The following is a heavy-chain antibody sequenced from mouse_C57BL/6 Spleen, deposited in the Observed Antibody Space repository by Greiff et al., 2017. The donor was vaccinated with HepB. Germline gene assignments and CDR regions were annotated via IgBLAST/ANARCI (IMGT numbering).Heavy chain of an antibody. V-gene: IGHV1-64*01. CDR2: IHPNSGST. D-gene: IGHD1-1*01. Sequence: VQLQQPGAELVKPGASVKLSCKASGYTFTSYLMHWVKQRPGQGLEWIGMIHPNSGSTNYNEKFKGKATLTVDKSSSTAYMQLSSLTSEDSAVYYWERPHITTVVEGIDYWGQGTTLTVSS. CDR3: ERPHITTVVEGIDY. J-gene: IGHJ2*01. CDR1: GYTFTSYL.